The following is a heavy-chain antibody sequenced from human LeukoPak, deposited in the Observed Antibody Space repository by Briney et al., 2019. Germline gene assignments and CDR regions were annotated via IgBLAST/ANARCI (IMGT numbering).Heavy chain of an antibody. CDR1: GGSISSSSYY. CDR2: IYYSGST. CDR3: ARDSTYYYGSGSLETLDY. J-gene: IGHJ4*02. Sequence: NPSETLSLTCTVSGGSISSSSYYWGWIRQPPGKGLEWIGSIYYSGSTYYNPPLKSRVTISVDTSKNQFSLKLSSVTAADTAVYYCARDSTYYYGSGSLETLDYWDQGTLVTVSS. V-gene: IGHV4-39*07. D-gene: IGHD3-10*01.